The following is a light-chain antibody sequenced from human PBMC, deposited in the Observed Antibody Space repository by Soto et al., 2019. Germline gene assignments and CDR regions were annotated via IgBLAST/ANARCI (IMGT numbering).Light chain of an antibody. V-gene: IGLV2-8*01. CDR1: INDVGGYNY. J-gene: IGLJ1*01. CDR2: QVT. Sequence: QSVLTQPPSASGSPGQGVTISCAGTINDVGGYNYVSWYQQHPGKVPQLMIYQVTKRPSGVPDRFSASKSDTTASLTISGLQAEDEGDYYCLSYAGGNRFVFGTG. CDR3: LSYAGGNRFV.